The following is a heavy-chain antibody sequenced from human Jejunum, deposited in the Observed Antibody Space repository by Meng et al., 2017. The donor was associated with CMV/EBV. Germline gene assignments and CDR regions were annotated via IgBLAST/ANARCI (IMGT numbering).Heavy chain of an antibody. Sequence: QWQLQQWGAVLLKPSETLSPTGGVYGGTFSNYSWSWIRQSPGKGLEWIGEIHPSGSTYYNPSLNSRVTMSVDTSKNQFSLNLRSVTAADTAVYYCSRGADAYKSGRSWGQGTLVTVSS. J-gene: IGHJ5*02. D-gene: IGHD5-24*01. CDR2: IHPSGST. V-gene: IGHV4-34*01. CDR3: SRGADAYKSGRS. CDR1: GGTFSNYS.